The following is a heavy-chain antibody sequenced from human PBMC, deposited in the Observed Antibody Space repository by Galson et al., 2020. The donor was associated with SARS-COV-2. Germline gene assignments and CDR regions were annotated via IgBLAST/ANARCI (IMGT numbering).Heavy chain of an antibody. Sequence: GESLKISCAASGFPFSSYAMTWVRQAPGKGLEWVSSISGDGANIYHADSVKGRFTISRDNSNNTLFLQMNSLRAEDTAVYYCAKSTPSRYCSITSCPTDFWGQGTLVTVSS. CDR1: GFPFSSYA. CDR2: ISGDGANI. D-gene: IGHD2-2*01. J-gene: IGHJ4*02. CDR3: AKSTPSRYCSITSCPTDF. V-gene: IGHV3-23*01.